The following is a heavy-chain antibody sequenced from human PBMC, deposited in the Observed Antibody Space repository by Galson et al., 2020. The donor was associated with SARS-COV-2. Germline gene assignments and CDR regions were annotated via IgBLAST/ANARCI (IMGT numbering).Heavy chain of an antibody. Sequence: GESLKISFAASGFTFSNYCMHWVRQAPGKGLVWVFRINSDGSSTIYADSVRGRFTISRDNAKNTLYLQMNSLGDDDTAVYYCARVSSDYCNEHWGQGTLVTVSS. J-gene: IGHJ1*01. CDR2: INSDGSST. V-gene: IGHV3-74*01. CDR1: GFTFSNYC. CDR3: ARVSSDYCNEH. D-gene: IGHD3-22*01.